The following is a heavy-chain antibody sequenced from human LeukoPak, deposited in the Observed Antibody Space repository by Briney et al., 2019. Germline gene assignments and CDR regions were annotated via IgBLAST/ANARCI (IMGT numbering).Heavy chain of an antibody. CDR1: GFTFSSYA. J-gene: IGHJ4*02. V-gene: IGHV3-23*01. CDR2: ISGSGGST. D-gene: IGHD3-9*01. Sequence: GGSLRLSCAASGFTFSSYAMNWVRPAPGKGLEWVSAISGSGGSTYYADSVKGRFTISRDNSKNTLYLQMNSLRAEDTAVYYCAKDSYYDILTGYEDYWGQGTLVTVSS. CDR3: AKDSYYDILTGYEDY.